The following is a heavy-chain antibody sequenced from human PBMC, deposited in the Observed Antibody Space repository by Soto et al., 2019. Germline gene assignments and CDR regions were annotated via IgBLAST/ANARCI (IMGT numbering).Heavy chain of an antibody. J-gene: IGHJ4*02. Sequence: GGSLRLSCAASGFTFSSYAMHWVRQAPGKGLEWVAVISYDGSNKYYADSVKGRFTISRDNSKNTLYLQMNSLRAEDTAVYYCASDPLPPTVWGQGTLVTVSS. CDR2: ISYDGSNK. V-gene: IGHV3-30-3*01. CDR3: ASDPLPPTV. CDR1: GFTFSSYA.